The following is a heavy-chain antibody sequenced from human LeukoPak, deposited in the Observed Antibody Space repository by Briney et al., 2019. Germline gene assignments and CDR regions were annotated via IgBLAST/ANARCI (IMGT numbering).Heavy chain of an antibody. Sequence: SETLSLTCTVSGGSISSGSYYWSWIRQPAGKGLEWIVRIYTSGSTNDNPSRKSRVTISVDTSKNQFSLKLSSVTAADTAVYYCARDGYDSSGYYYSYWGQGTLVTVSS. V-gene: IGHV4-61*02. CDR2: IYTSGST. CDR1: GGSISSGSYY. D-gene: IGHD3-22*01. CDR3: ARDGYDSSGYYYSY. J-gene: IGHJ4*02.